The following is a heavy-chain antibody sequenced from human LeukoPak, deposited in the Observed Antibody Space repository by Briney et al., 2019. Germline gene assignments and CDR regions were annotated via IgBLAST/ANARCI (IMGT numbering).Heavy chain of an antibody. Sequence: GASVKVSCKASGYTFTGYYMHWVRQAPGQGLEWMGWINPNSGGTNYAQKFQGRATMTRDTSISTAYMELSRLRSDDTAVYYCASSGGTSYYYGSGSYPDCWGQGTLVTVSS. J-gene: IGHJ4*02. CDR2: INPNSGGT. V-gene: IGHV1-2*02. CDR3: ASSGGTSYYYGSGSYPDC. D-gene: IGHD3-10*01. CDR1: GYTFTGYY.